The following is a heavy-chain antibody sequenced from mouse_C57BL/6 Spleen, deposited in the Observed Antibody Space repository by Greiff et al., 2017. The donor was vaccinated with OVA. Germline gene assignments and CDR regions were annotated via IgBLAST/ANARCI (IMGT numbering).Heavy chain of an antibody. J-gene: IGHJ3*01. CDR3: ARSCDGYAWFAY. D-gene: IGHD2-3*01. CDR1: GYTFTSYW. CDR2: IDPSDSYT. V-gene: IGHV1-69*01. Sequence: QVQLQQPGAELVMPGASVKLSCKASGYTFTSYWMHWVKQRPGQGLEWIGEIDPSDSYTNYNQKFKGKSTLTVDKSSSTAYMQLSSLTSEDSAVYYCARSCDGYAWFAYWGQGTLVTVSA.